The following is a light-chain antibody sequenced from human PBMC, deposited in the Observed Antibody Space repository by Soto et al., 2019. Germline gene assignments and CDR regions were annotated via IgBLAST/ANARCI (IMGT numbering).Light chain of an antibody. V-gene: IGKV1-39*01. Sequence: DIQMTQSPSSLSASVGDRVTITCRASQTITTYLNWYQQKPGKAPNLLIYGASSLQSGVPSRFTGSGSGTDFILTISSLQPEDSATYHCTQSRCTPWTFGQGTKVEIK. J-gene: IGKJ1*01. CDR2: GAS. CDR1: QTITTY. CDR3: TQSRCTPWT.